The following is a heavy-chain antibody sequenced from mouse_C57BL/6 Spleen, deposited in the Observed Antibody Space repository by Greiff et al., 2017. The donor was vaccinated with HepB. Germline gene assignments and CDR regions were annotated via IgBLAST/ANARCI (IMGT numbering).Heavy chain of an antibody. CDR2: IYPRSGNT. J-gene: IGHJ4*01. CDR1: GYTFTSYG. V-gene: IGHV1-81*01. CDR3: ARSHYDLYYYAMDY. Sequence: QVQLKESGAELARPGASVKLSCKASGYTFTSYGISWVKQRTGQGLEWIGEIYPRSGNTYYNEKFKGKATLTADKSSSTAYMELRSLTSEDSAVYFCARSHYDLYYYAMDYWGQGTSVTVSS. D-gene: IGHD2-4*01.